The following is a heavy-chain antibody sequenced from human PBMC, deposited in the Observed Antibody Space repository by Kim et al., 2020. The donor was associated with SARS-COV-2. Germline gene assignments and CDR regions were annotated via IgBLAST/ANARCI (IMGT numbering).Heavy chain of an antibody. CDR1: GFTFSSYW. Sequence: GGSLRLSCAASGFTFSSYWMHWVGQAPGKGLVWVSRINSDGSSTSYADSVKGRFTISRDNAKNTLYLQMNSLRAEDTAVYYCASDYYYDSSGFDYWGQGTLVTVSS. CDR3: ASDYYYDSSGFDY. J-gene: IGHJ4*02. CDR2: INSDGSST. D-gene: IGHD3-22*01. V-gene: IGHV3-74*01.